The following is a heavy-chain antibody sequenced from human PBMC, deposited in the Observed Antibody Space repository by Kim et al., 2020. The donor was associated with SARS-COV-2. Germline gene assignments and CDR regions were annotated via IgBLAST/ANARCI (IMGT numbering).Heavy chain of an antibody. J-gene: IGHJ6*04. CDR3: AREDRRSAFFVDV. CDR2: ISSRSNYI. CDR1: GFTFSIYT. V-gene: IGHV3-21*01. D-gene: IGHD3-22*01. Sequence: GGSLRLSCAASGFTFSIYTMDWFRQSPGKGLEWVASISSRSNYIYDADSMRGRFTISRDNAKNSLYLQMDSLTAEDTAVYYCAREDRRSAFFVDVWGNGTTVTVPS.